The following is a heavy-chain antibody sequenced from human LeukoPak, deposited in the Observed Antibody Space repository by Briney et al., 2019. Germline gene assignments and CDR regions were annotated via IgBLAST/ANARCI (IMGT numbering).Heavy chain of an antibody. D-gene: IGHD3-16*01. CDR3: ARAGHWGTYYYYMDV. CDR1: GYTFTSYD. CDR2: MNPNSGNT. J-gene: IGHJ6*03. Sequence: ASVKVSCKASGYTFTSYDINWVRQATGQGLEWMGWMNPNSGNTGYAQKFQGRVTITRNTSISTAYMELSSLRSEDTAVYYCARAGHWGTYYYYMDVWGKGTTVTVSS. V-gene: IGHV1-8*03.